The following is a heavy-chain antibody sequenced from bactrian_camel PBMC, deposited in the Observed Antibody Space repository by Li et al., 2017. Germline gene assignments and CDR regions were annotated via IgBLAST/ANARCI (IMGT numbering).Heavy chain of an antibody. Sequence: HVQLVESGGGSVQVGGSLRLSCVASRSSHDIHSGYCMAWFRQAPGKEPERVATIYTNGKTYYADSVKDRFTISQDSAGNMLTLQMTGLKPEDTANYYCAAGYTVLDLPGNEGYCPPTLRGQGTQVTVS. V-gene: IGHV3S6*01. CDR3: AAGYTVLDLPGNEGYCPPTL. CDR2: IYTNGKT. J-gene: IGHJ4*01. D-gene: IGHD3*01. CDR1: RSSHDIHSGYC.